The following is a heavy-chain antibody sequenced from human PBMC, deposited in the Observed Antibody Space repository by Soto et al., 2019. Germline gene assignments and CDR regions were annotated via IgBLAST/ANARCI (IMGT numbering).Heavy chain of an antibody. J-gene: IGHJ6*02. V-gene: IGHV1-69*12. CDR1: GGTFSSYA. CDR3: ARGITGTVTYYYALDV. D-gene: IGHD1-20*01. Sequence: QVQLVQSGAEVKKPGSSMKVSCKASGGTFSSYAISWVRQAPGQGLEWMGGIIPIFGTADYAQKFHGRVTMPAEEYTSTAYMELSSLRSEDTAVYYCARGITGTVTYYYALDVWGQGATVTVSS. CDR2: IIPIFGTA.